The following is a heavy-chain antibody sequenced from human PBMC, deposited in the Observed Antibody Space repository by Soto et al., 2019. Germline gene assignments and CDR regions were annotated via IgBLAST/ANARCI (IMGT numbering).Heavy chain of an antibody. V-gene: IGHV1-18*01. CDR2: ISAYNGNT. D-gene: IGHD7-27*01. Sequence: QVQLVQSGAEVKKPGASVKVSCKASGYTFTNFCISWVRQAPGQGLEWMGWISAYNGNTNYAQKFQGRFTITTNTSTSTAYMEVRSLRFVDTAVYYCARVGTPIDYWGQGTLVTVSS. J-gene: IGHJ4*02. CDR1: GYTFTNFC. CDR3: ARVGTPIDY.